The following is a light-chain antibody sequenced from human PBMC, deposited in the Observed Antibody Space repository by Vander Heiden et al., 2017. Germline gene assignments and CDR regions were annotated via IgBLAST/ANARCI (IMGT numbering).Light chain of an antibody. J-gene: IGLJ3*02. Sequence: QSVLIQPPSASGTPGQRIAISCSGSSSNFDFISVNWYQHLPGTAPKHLIYRDNQRPSGVPDRFSASKSGTSASLAISGLQSEDEADYYCSTRDDSLSHMVLGGGTKLTVL. CDR3: STRDDSLSHMV. CDR1: SSNFDFIS. CDR2: RDN. V-gene: IGLV1-44*01.